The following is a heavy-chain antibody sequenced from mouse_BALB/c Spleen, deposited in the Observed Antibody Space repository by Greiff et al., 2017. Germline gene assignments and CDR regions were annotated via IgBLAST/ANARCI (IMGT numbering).Heavy chain of an antibody. Sequence: EVKLVESGGGLVKPGGSLKLSCAASGFTFSDYYMYWVRQTPEKRLEWVATISDGGSYTYYPDSVKGRFTISRDNAKNNLYLQMSSLKSEDTAMYYCARDRDGPAWFAYWGQGTLVTVSA. CDR1: GFTFSDYY. CDR2: ISDGGSYT. D-gene: IGHD1-1*01. J-gene: IGHJ3*01. CDR3: ARDRDGPAWFAY. V-gene: IGHV5-4*02.